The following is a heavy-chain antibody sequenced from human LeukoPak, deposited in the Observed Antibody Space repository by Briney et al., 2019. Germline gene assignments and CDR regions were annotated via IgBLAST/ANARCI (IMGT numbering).Heavy chain of an antibody. Sequence: PGGSLRLSCAASGFTFSSYWMHWVRQAPGKGLVWVSRINNDESHTTYADSVKGRFTISRDNSKNTLYLQMNSLRAEDTAVYYCAKGRSGYYYDYFDYWGQGTLVTVSS. J-gene: IGHJ4*02. CDR3: AKGRSGYYYDYFDY. V-gene: IGHV3-74*01. CDR2: INNDESHT. D-gene: IGHD3-22*01. CDR1: GFTFSSYW.